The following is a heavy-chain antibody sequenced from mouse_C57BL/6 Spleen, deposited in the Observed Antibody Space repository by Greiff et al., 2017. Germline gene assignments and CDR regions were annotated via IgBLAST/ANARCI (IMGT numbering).Heavy chain of an antibody. CDR1: GFSFNTYA. CDR3: VRHNNGSYAMDY. CDR2: IRSKSNNYAT. J-gene: IGHJ4*01. D-gene: IGHD1-1*01. Sequence: EVQLVESGGGLVQPKGSLTLSCAASGFSFNTYAMNWVRQAPGKGLEWVARIRSKSNNYATYYADSVKDRFTISRDDSESMLYLQMNNLKTEDTAMYYCVRHNNGSYAMDYWGQGTSVTVSS. V-gene: IGHV10-1*01.